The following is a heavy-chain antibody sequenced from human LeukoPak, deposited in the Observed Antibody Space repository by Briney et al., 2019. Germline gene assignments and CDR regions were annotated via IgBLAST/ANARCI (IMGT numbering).Heavy chain of an antibody. D-gene: IGHD2-15*01. V-gene: IGHV4-34*01. Sequence: SETLSLTCAVYGGSFSGYYWSWIRQPPGKGLDWIGEINHSGSTNYNPSLKSRVTISVDTSKNQFSLKLSSVTAADTAVYYCARGSNIVVVVAANNWFDPWGQGTLVTVSS. CDR3: ARGSNIVVVVAANNWFDP. CDR2: INHSGST. J-gene: IGHJ5*02. CDR1: GGSFSGYY.